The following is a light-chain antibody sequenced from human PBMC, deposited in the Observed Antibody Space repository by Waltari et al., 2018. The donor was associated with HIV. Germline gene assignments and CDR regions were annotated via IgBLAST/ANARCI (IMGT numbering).Light chain of an antibody. CDR2: EVR. V-gene: IGLV2-14*01. CDR3: SSYTSSNTPVV. J-gene: IGLJ2*01. CDR1: NSDISGYNY. Sequence: QSALTQPASVSGSPGQSITISCTGTNSDISGYNYVSWYQQHPGKAPKLMIYEVRNRPSGVSNRFSGSKSGNTASLTISGLQAEDEADYYCSSYTSSNTPVVFGGGTKLTVL.